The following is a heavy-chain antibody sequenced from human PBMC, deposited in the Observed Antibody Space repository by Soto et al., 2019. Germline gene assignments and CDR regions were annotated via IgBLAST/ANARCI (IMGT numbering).Heavy chain of an antibody. CDR3: ARHSYGPRGYFDY. Sequence: SLILSCAASGFTFSSYSMNWVRQAPGKGLEWVSSISSSSSYIYYADSVKGRFTISRDNAKNSLYLQMNSLRAEDTAVYYCARHSYGPRGYFDYWGQGTLVTVSS. CDR2: ISSSSSYI. V-gene: IGHV3-21*01. CDR1: GFTFSSYS. J-gene: IGHJ4*02. D-gene: IGHD5-18*01.